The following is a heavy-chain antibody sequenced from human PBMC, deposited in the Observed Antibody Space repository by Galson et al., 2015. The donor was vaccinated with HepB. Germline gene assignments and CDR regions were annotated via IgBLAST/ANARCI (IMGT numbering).Heavy chain of an antibody. J-gene: IGHJ3*02. CDR1: GYTFTSYG. D-gene: IGHD3-3*01. CDR3: ARAGAYYDFWSGYLRGIAYDAFDI. CDR2: ISAYNGNT. V-gene: IGHV1-18*01. Sequence: SVKVSCKASGYTFTSYGISWVRKAPGQGLEWMGWISAYNGNTNYAQKLQGRVTMTTDTSTSTAYMELRSLRSDDTAVYYCARAGAYYDFWSGYLRGIAYDAFDIWGQGTMVTVSS.